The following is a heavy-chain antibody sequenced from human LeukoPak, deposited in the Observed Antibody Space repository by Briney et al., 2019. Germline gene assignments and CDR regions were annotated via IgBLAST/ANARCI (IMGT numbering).Heavy chain of an antibody. CDR1: GGSISSYY. CDR2: IYYSGST. CDR3: ARDARICSSTSCYAYYYYYYMDV. D-gene: IGHD2-2*01. Sequence: SETLSLTCTVSGGSISSYYWSWIRQPPGKGLKWIGYIYYSGSTNYNPSLKSRVTISVDTSKNQFSLKLSSVTAADTAVYYCARDARICSSTSCYAYYYYYYMDVWGKGTTVTASS. V-gene: IGHV4-59*01. J-gene: IGHJ6*03.